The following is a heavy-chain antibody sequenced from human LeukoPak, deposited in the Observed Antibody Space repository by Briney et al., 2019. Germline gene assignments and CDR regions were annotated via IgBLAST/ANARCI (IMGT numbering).Heavy chain of an antibody. CDR3: AKLSPRDWLQEYYFDY. Sequence: SGGSLRLSCAASGFTFSSYAMHWVRQAPGKGLEWVAVISYDGSNKYCADSVKGRFTISRDNAGNSLYLQMNSLRAEDTAVYYCAKLSPRDWLQEYYFDYWGQGTLVTVSS. CDR2: ISYDGSNK. D-gene: IGHD3/OR15-3a*01. V-gene: IGHV3-30-3*02. J-gene: IGHJ4*02. CDR1: GFTFSSYA.